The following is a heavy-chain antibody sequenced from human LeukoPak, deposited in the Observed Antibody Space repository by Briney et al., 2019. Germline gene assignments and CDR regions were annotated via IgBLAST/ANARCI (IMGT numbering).Heavy chain of an antibody. CDR2: IRLRDDGS. V-gene: IGHV1-2*02. Sequence: GASVKVSCKASGFSFTTCYLYWMRQARGRGREWVGWIRLRDDGSIYAQKFQDRFIMATDTSTNTASMELRNLRSDDTAVYFCARADPVSSGHAGFYSDYWGQGTLVTVSS. CDR1: GFSFTTCY. J-gene: IGHJ4*02. CDR3: ARADPVSSGHAGFYSDY. D-gene: IGHD3-22*01.